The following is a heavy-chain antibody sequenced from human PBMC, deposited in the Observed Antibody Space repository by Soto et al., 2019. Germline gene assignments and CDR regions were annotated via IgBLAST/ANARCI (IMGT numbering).Heavy chain of an antibody. D-gene: IGHD3-22*01. CDR1: GFTFSNAW. J-gene: IGHJ6*02. Sequence: PGGSLRLSCAASGFTFSNAWMNWVRQAPGKGLEWVGRIKSKTDGGTTDYAAPVKGRFTISRDDSKNTLYLQMNSLKTEDTAVYYCTTDAYYYDSSGYLLKYYYYYYGMDVWGQGTTVTVSS. CDR2: IKSKTDGGTT. CDR3: TTDAYYYDSSGYLLKYYYYYYGMDV. V-gene: IGHV3-15*07.